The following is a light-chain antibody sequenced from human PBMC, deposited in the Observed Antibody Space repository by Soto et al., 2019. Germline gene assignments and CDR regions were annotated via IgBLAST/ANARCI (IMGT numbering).Light chain of an antibody. CDR2: DSS. CDR3: QQRSNWPWT. V-gene: IGKV3-11*01. CDR1: PSVSSY. J-gene: IGKJ1*01. Sequence: EIVLTQSPATLSLSPGERATLSCRASPSVSSYLAWYQQKPGQAPRRLIYDSSNRATGIPARFSGSGSGTDFTLTISSLEPGDFAVYYCQQRSNWPWTFGQGTKVEIK.